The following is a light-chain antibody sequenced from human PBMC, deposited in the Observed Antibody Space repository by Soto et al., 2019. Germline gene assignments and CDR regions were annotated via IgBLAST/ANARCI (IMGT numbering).Light chain of an antibody. CDR2: DVR. J-gene: IGLJ1*01. Sequence: QSVLTQPASVSGSPGQSITISCTGTNRDVGGYNYVSWYQQHPGKAPKLMIYDVRNRPSGVSNRFSGSKSVNTASLTISGLQAEDEADYYCSSYTTISTYVFGTGTKVTVL. CDR1: NRDVGGYNY. V-gene: IGLV2-14*01. CDR3: SSYTTISTYV.